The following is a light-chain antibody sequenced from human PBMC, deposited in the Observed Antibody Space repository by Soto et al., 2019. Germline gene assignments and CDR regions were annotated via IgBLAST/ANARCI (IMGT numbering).Light chain of an antibody. V-gene: IGKV3-15*01. Sequence: EIVMTQSPATLSVSPGERATLSCRASQSVRGDLAWYQQKPGQAPRLLIYGASTRATGVPARFSGSGSGTEFTLTISSRQSEDFAVYYCQQYNNWPPMYAFGQGTKLEIK. CDR1: QSVRGD. CDR3: QQYNNWPPMYA. J-gene: IGKJ2*01. CDR2: GAS.